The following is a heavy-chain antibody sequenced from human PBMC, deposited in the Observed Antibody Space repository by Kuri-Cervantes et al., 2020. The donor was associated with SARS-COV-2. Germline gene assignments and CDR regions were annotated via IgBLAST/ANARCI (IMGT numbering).Heavy chain of an antibody. Sequence: SVKVSCKASGGTFSSYAISWVRLAPGQGPEWMGRIIGMTGTVHYAQNFKDRVTITADASTSTAYTELSSLRSEDTAVYYCAREGGRYNWNFRVFGWGQGTVVTDSS. J-gene: IGHJ4*02. CDR1: GGTFSSYA. V-gene: IGHV1-69*11. CDR2: IIGMTGTV. CDR3: AREGGRYNWNFRVFG. D-gene: IGHD1-7*01.